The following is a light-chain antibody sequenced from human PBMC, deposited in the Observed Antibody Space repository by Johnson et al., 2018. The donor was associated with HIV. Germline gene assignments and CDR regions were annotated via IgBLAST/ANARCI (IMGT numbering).Light chain of an antibody. J-gene: IGLJ1*01. V-gene: IGLV1-51*02. CDR2: ENN. Sequence: QSVLTQPPSVSAAPGQKVTISCSGSSSNIGNNYVSWYQQLPGTAPKLLIYENNKRPSGTPDRFSGSQSGTSATLGITGLQTGDEADYYCGTWDSSLRGGVFGAGTKVTVL. CDR3: GTWDSSLRGGV. CDR1: SSNIGNNY.